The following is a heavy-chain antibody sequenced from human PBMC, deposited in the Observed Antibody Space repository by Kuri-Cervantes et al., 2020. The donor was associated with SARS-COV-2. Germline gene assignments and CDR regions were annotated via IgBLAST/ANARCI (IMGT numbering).Heavy chain of an antibody. D-gene: IGHD5-24*01. J-gene: IGHJ4*02. Sequence: GESLKISCAVYGGSFRGYYWSWVRQAPGKGLEWVSAISGSGGSTYYADSVKGRFTISRDNSKNTLYLQMNSLRAEDTAVYYCAKDQRRWLQFDGNFDYWGQGTLVTVSS. V-gene: IGHV3-23*01. CDR2: ISGSGGST. CDR3: AKDQRRWLQFDGNFDY. CDR1: GGSFRGYY.